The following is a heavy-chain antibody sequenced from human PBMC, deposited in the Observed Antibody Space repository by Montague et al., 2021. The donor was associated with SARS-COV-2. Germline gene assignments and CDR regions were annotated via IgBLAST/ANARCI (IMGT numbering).Heavy chain of an antibody. CDR3: ARGRQHINMVVVVVTGGEYYFYF. D-gene: IGHD3-22*01. CDR2: INHRGST. Sequence: ETLSLTCAVYGGSFSDYSWTWIRQPPGKGLEWIGEINHRGSTNYNPSLKSRVTISVDTSKNQFSLKLTSVTAADTAVYYCARGRQHINMVVVVVTGGEYYFYFWGQGTLVTVSS. J-gene: IGHJ4*02. CDR1: GGSFSDYS. V-gene: IGHV4-34*01.